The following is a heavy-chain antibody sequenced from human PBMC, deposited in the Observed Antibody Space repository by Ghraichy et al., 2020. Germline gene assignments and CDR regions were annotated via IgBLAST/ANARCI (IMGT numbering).Heavy chain of an antibody. V-gene: IGHV4-34*01. CDR1: GGSFSGYY. CDR3: ARHGTKYDIFYTYYYYGMDV. Sequence: SQTLSLTCAVYGGSFSGYYWSWIRQPPGKGLEWIGEINHSGRTNYNPSLKSRVTISVDTSKNQFSLKLSSVTAADTAVYYCARHGTKYDIFYTYYYYGMDVWVQGTTVTVSS. CDR2: INHSGRT. D-gene: IGHD3-9*01. J-gene: IGHJ6*02.